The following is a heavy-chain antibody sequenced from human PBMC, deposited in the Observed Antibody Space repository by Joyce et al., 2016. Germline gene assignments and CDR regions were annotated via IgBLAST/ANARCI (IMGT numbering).Heavy chain of an antibody. CDR3: AKILTATYGSGWFLDY. CDR2: KSYDGIYK. CDR1: GLTLSNYG. Sequence: QVQLVESGGGVVQPGRSLGLSCAASGLTLSNYGVNWVRRDPGKGLEWVAVKSYDGIYKYYADSVKGRFTIYRDNSKNTVFLEMNSLRAEDTAVYYCAKILTATYGSGWFLDYWGQGTLVTVSS. D-gene: IGHD6-25*01. V-gene: IGHV3-30*18. J-gene: IGHJ4*02.